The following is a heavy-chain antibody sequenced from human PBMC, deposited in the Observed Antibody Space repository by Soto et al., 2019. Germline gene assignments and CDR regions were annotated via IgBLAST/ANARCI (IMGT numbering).Heavy chain of an antibody. D-gene: IGHD3-22*01. Sequence: SETLSLTCTVSGGSIRNNYWSWIRQPPGKGLEWVGYIYYTGTSKYNPSLKSRVTISVDSSKNQFSLKLSSVTAADTAVYYCASYYYDSSGYYYVPGVYWGQGTLVTVSS. CDR1: GGSIRNNY. CDR3: ASYYYDSSGYYYVPGVY. J-gene: IGHJ4*02. V-gene: IGHV4-59*08. CDR2: IYYTGTS.